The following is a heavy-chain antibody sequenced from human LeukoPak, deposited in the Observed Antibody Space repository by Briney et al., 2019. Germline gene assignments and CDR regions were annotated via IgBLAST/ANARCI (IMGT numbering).Heavy chain of an antibody. V-gene: IGHV3-53*01. CDR1: GFTVSSNY. D-gene: IGHD2-2*01. CDR3: ARELPSAYYMDV. CDR2: SYSGGST. J-gene: IGHJ6*03. Sequence: GALRLSCAASGFTVSSNYMSWVRQAPGKGLEWVSVSYSGGSTYYADSVKGRFTISRDNSKNTLSLQMNSLRAEDTAVYYCARELPSAYYMDVWGKGTTVTVSS.